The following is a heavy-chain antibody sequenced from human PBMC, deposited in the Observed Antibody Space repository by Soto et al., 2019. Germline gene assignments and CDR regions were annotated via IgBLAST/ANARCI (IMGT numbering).Heavy chain of an antibody. Sequence: GESLKISCKSSGYIFTNYWIGWVRQMPGKGLELMVSIYPGDTETRYSPSFQGQVTIAADKCIRTAYLQWSSLSSSDSAMYYCANPRGCRVLTPFYXWDQGTQVTVSX. J-gene: IGHJ4*02. CDR1: GYIFTNYW. D-gene: IGHD3-10*01. CDR3: ANPRGCRVLTPFYX. V-gene: IGHV5-51*01. CDR2: IYPGDTET.